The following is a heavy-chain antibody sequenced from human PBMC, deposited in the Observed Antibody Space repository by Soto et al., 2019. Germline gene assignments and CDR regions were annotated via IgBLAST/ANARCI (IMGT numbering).Heavy chain of an antibody. J-gene: IGHJ4*02. CDR2: IKEGGSQK. CDR3: ARLLWKPIPVY. CDR1: GFTFSSHW. Sequence: EVQLVESGGGLVQPGESLRLSCAVSGFTFSSHWMTWVRLAPGRGLEWVANIKEGGSQKYYLDSVKGRFIISRDNAKDSMYLEMNSLRAEDTAVYYCARLLWKPIPVYWGKGTLVTVSS. D-gene: IGHD1-1*01. V-gene: IGHV3-7*01.